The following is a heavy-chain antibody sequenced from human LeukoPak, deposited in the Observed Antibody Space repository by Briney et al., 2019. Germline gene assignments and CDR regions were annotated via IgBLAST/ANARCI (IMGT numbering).Heavy chain of an antibody. D-gene: IGHD2-15*01. J-gene: IGHJ6*03. CDR3: AKNGDRGAYCTGGTCYPYFYYYMDV. CDR2: ITNSGSTT. Sequence: PGGSLRLSCVASGFTFSDYYMSWIRQAPGKGLEWISYITNSGSTTFYADSVKGRFTISRDNSKNTLYLQMNSLRAEDTAIYYCAKNGDRGAYCTGGTCYPYFYYYMDVWGKGTTVTI. V-gene: IGHV3-11*01. CDR1: GFTFSDYY.